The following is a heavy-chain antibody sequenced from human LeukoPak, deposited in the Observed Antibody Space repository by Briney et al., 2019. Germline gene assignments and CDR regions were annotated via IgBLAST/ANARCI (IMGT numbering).Heavy chain of an antibody. CDR1: GYTFTNYY. V-gene: IGHV1-46*01. Sequence: ASVKVSCKASGYTFTNYYLHWVRQAPGQGLEWMGIIHPSGGSTAYAQKFQGRVTMTRDTSTSTVYMELSSLRSEDTAVYYCARDSTTSSLADPRGQGTLVTVSS. CDR2: IHPSGGST. CDR3: ARDSTTSSLADP. D-gene: IGHD2-2*01. J-gene: IGHJ5*02.